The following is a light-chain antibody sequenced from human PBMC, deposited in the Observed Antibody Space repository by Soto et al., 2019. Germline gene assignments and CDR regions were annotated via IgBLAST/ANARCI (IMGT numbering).Light chain of an antibody. CDR2: AAS. J-gene: IGKJ5*01. CDR1: QDISSW. Sequence: DFQMTQSPSSVSASVGDRVTITCRASQDISSWLAWYQQKPGKAPKIMIYAASSLAGGVPSRFSGSGSGTEFTLTISSLQPEDFAAYYCQQYSSFPPTFGQGTRLEIK. CDR3: QQYSSFPPT. V-gene: IGKV1-12*01.